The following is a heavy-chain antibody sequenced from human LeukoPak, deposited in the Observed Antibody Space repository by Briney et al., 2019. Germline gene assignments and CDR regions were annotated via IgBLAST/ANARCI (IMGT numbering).Heavy chain of an antibody. Sequence: ASVKVSCKAARYTFTSYDINWVRQAPGQGLEWMGWMNPNSGNTGYAQKFQGRVTMTRNTSISTAYMELSSLRSEDTAVYYCARGSVATITFYYYYGMDVWGQGTTVTVSS. J-gene: IGHJ6*02. CDR3: ARGSVATITFYYYYGMDV. CDR1: RYTFTSYD. CDR2: MNPNSGNT. V-gene: IGHV1-8*01. D-gene: IGHD5-12*01.